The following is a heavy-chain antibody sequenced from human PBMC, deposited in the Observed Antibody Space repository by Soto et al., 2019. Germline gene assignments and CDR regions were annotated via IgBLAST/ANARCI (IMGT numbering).Heavy chain of an antibody. J-gene: IGHJ4*02. D-gene: IGHD5-18*01. CDR3: ARDYAWIQLWSAPTPDY. Sequence: GGSLRLSCAASGFTFSSYWMSWVRQAPGKGLEWVANIKQDGSEKYYVDSVKGRFTISRDNAKNSLYLQMNSLRAEDTAVYYCARDYAWIQLWSAPTPDYWGQGTLVTVSS. CDR2: IKQDGSEK. V-gene: IGHV3-7*01. CDR1: GFTFSSYW.